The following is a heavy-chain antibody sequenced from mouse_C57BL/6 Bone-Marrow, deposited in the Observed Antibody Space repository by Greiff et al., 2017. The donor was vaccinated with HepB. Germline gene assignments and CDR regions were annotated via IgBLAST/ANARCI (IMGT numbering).Heavy chain of an antibody. J-gene: IGHJ4*01. CDR1: GYTFTSYG. D-gene: IGHD6-2*01. Sequence: VKLQESGAELARPGASVKLSCKASGYTFTSYGISWVKQRTGQGLEWIGEIYPRSGNTYYNEKFKGKATLTADKSSSTAYMELRSLTSEDSAVYFCARPGEPSLYAMDYWGQGTSVTVSS. V-gene: IGHV1-81*01. CDR2: IYPRSGNT. CDR3: ARPGEPSLYAMDY.